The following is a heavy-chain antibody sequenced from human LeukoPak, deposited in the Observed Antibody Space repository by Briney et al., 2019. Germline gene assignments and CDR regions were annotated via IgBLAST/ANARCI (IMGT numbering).Heavy chain of an antibody. D-gene: IGHD6-19*01. CDR2: ISGSGGST. CDR3: AKDPGGQWPDWYFDL. CDR1: GFTFSSHA. V-gene: IGHV3-23*01. Sequence: GGSLSLSCAASGFTFSSHAMSWVRQAPGKGLEWVSGISGSGGSTYYADSVKGRFTISRDNSKNTLYLQMNSLRAEDTAVYCCAKDPGGQWPDWYFDLWGRGKLVTVSS. J-gene: IGHJ2*01.